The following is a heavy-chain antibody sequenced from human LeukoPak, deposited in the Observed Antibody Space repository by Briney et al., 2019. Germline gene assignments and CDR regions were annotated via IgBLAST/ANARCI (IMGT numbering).Heavy chain of an antibody. CDR2: ISYDGSNQ. Sequence: GGSLRLSCAASGFTFSSYGIHWVRQAPGKGLEWVALISYDGSNQYYADSVKGRVIISRDNSKNTLYLQMSSLRAEDTAIYYCAKDAAETKGHYYGAGTYYQSSFDYWGQGTLVTVSS. J-gene: IGHJ4*02. D-gene: IGHD3-10*01. V-gene: IGHV3-30*18. CDR3: AKDAAETKGHYYGAGTYYQSSFDY. CDR1: GFTFSSYG.